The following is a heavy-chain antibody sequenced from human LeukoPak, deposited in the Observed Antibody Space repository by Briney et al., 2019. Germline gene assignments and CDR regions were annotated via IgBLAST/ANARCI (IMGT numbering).Heavy chain of an antibody. J-gene: IGHJ4*02. CDR3: ARVWIATPVESSHDY. CDR1: GGTFSSYA. Sequence: SVKVSCKASGGTFSSYAISWVRQAPGQGLEWMGGIIPIFGTANYAQKFQGRVTITADESTSTAYMELSSLRSEDTAVYYCARVWIATPVESSHDYWGQGTLVTVSS. V-gene: IGHV1-69*13. CDR2: IIPIFGTA. D-gene: IGHD6-13*01.